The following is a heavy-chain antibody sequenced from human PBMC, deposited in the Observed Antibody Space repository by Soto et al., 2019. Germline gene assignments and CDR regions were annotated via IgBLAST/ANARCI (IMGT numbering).Heavy chain of an antibody. Sequence: QVQLVQSGAEVKNPGASVQVSCKASGYRFTSYGIGWVRQAPGQGLEWMGWINAYNGNTNYAQNLQGRVTLTTDPSTSAAYMELRRLTSNDTAVYYCAMVDVYVTPSPQDVWGQGTTVTVSS. CDR3: AMVDVYVTPSPQDV. J-gene: IGHJ6*02. CDR2: INAYNGNT. D-gene: IGHD3-16*01. V-gene: IGHV1-18*01. CDR1: GYRFTSYG.